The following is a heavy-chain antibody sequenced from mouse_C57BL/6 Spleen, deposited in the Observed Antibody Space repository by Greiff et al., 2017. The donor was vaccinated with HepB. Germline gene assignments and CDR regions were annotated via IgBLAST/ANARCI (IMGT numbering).Heavy chain of an antibody. V-gene: IGHV1-55*01. CDR3: ARWLLRLFYAMDY. J-gene: IGHJ4*01. Sequence: VQLQQPGAELVKPGASVKMSCKASGYTFTSYWITWVKQRPGQGLEWIGDIYPGSGSTNYNEKFKSKATLTVDTSSSTAYMQLSSLTSEDSAVYYCARWLLRLFYAMDYWGQGTSVTVSS. CDR2: IYPGSGST. D-gene: IGHD2-3*01. CDR1: GYTFTSYW.